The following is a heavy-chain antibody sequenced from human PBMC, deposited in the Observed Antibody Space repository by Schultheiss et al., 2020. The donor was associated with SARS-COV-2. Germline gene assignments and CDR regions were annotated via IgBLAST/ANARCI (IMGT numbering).Heavy chain of an antibody. CDR3: AREGDSSSSIPYYYYGMDV. V-gene: IGHV4-61*02. Sequence: SETLSLTCTVSGGSISSSSYYWSWIRQPAGKGLEWIGRIYTSGSTNYNPSLKSRVTISVDTSKNQFSLKLSSVTAADTAVSSCAREGDSSSSIPYYYYGMDVWGQGTTVTVSS. J-gene: IGHJ6*02. D-gene: IGHD6-6*01. CDR2: IYTSGST. CDR1: GGSISSSSYY.